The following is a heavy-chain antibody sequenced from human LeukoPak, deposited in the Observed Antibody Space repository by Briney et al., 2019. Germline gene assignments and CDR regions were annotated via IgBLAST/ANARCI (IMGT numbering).Heavy chain of an antibody. Sequence: ASVKVSCKASGGTFSSYVISWVRQAPGQGLEWMGRIIPIFGTANYAQKFQGRVTITTDESTSTAYMELSSLRSEDTAVYYCASSTPRDYYGSGVSDWGQGTLVTVSS. V-gene: IGHV1-69*05. CDR1: GGTFSSYV. J-gene: IGHJ4*02. D-gene: IGHD3-10*01. CDR2: IIPIFGTA. CDR3: ASSTPRDYYGSGVSD.